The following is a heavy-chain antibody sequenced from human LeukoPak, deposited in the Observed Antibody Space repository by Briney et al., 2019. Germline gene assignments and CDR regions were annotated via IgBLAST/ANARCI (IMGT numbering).Heavy chain of an antibody. J-gene: IGHJ6*02. Sequence: GGSLRLSCAASGLTFSSYWMSWVRQAPGKGLEWVANIKQDGSEKYYVDSVKGRFTISRDTSKNTLYLQMNSLRVEDTALYYCATAVRGDLYYYGLDVWGRGTTVTVSS. CDR2: IKQDGSEK. CDR3: ATAVRGDLYYYGLDV. D-gene: IGHD3-10*01. CDR1: GLTFSSYW. V-gene: IGHV3-7*03.